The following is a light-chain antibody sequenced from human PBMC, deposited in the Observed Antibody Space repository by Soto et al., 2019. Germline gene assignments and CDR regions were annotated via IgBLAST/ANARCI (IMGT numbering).Light chain of an antibody. CDR2: RNN. CDR1: SSNIGSNY. CDR3: AAWDDSLSGPG. Sequence: QSVLTQPPSASGTPGQRVTISCSGSSSNIGSNYVYWYQQLPGTAPKLLIYRNNQRPSGVPDRFSGSKSGTSASLAISGLRSEDEADYYCAAWDDSLSGPGFGGGTMLTVL. J-gene: IGLJ3*02. V-gene: IGLV1-47*01.